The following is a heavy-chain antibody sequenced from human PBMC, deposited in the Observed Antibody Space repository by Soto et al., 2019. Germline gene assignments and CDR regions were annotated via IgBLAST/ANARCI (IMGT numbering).Heavy chain of an antibody. V-gene: IGHV4-31*03. Sequence: PSETLSLTCTVSGGSISSGGYYWSWIRQHPGKGLEWIGYIYYSGSTYYNPSLKSRVTISVDTSKNQFSLKLSSVTAADTAVYYCARSGYSYGSIDYWGQGTLVTVYS. CDR3: ARSGYSYGSIDY. J-gene: IGHJ4*02. CDR2: IYYSGST. D-gene: IGHD5-18*01. CDR1: GGSISSGGYY.